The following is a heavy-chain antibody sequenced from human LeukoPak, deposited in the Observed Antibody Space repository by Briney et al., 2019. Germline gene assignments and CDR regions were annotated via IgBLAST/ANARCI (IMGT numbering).Heavy chain of an antibody. CDR3: AAFGGQWLIRGDYAFDI. V-gene: IGHV1-2*02. CDR1: GYTFTDYY. CDR2: ISPNSGGT. J-gene: IGHJ3*02. Sequence: ASVRVSCKASGYTFTDYYMHWVRQAPGQGLEWMGWISPNSGGTNYAQKFQGRVTMTRDTSISTAYMELNRLKSDDTAVYYCAAFGGQWLIRGDYAFDIWGQGTMVTVSS. D-gene: IGHD6-19*01.